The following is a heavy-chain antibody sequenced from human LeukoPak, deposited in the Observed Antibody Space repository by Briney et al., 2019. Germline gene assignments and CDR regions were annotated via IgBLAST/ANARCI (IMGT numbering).Heavy chain of an antibody. J-gene: IGHJ5*02. CDR3: VKRWFDP. V-gene: IGHV3-15*01. Sequence: GGSLRLSCVASGFTVTNVWMIWVRQAPGKGLEWVGHIRSKDEGGTTQYAAPVKGRFTVSRDDSKNTVYLQMDSLQSEDTAVYYCVKRWFDPWGQGTLVTVSS. CDR2: IRSKDEGGTT. CDR1: GFTVTNVW.